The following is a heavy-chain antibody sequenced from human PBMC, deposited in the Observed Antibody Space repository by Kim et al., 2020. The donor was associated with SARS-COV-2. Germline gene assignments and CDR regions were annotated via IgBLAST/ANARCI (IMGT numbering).Heavy chain of an antibody. CDR1: GYTFTSYG. V-gene: IGHV1-18*01. CDR3: AREGYSSIAARPADY. J-gene: IGHJ4*02. Sequence: ASVKVSCKASGYTFTSYGISWVRQAPGQGLGWMGWISAYNGNTNYAQKLQGRVTMTTDTSTSTAYMELRSLRSDDTAVYYCAREGYSSIAARPADYWGQGTLGTVSS. CDR2: ISAYNGNT. D-gene: IGHD6-6*01.